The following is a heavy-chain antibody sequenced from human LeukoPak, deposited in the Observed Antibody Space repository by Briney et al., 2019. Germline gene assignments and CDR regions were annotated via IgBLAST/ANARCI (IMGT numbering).Heavy chain of an antibody. CDR2: IKQDGSDK. CDR1: GFTVSSNY. J-gene: IGHJ3*01. Sequence: PGGSLRLSCAASGFTVSSNYMSWVRQAPGKGLEWVANIKQDGSDKYYVDSVKGRFTISRDNAKNSLYLQMNSLRAEDTAVYYCASPSVRTANAFDFWGQGTMVTVSS. V-gene: IGHV3-7*01. D-gene: IGHD6-19*01. CDR3: ASPSVRTANAFDF.